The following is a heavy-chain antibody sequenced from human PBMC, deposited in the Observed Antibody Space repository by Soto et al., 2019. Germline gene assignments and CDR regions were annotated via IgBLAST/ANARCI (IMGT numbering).Heavy chain of an antibody. CDR1: GGTFSTYS. Sequence: SVKVSCKASGGTFSTYSINWVRQAPGQGLEWMGGIIPLFGTTNYAQKFKGRVTITADESTSTAYMELSGLRAEDAAVYYCARGATHGSSWYFWFDPWGQGTLVTVSS. D-gene: IGHD6-13*01. V-gene: IGHV1-69*13. CDR3: ARGATHGSSWYFWFDP. CDR2: IIPLFGTT. J-gene: IGHJ5*02.